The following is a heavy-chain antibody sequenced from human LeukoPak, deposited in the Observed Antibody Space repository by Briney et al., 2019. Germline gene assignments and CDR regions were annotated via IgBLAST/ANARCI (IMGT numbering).Heavy chain of an antibody. CDR1: GFTFSSYA. V-gene: IGHV3-30-3*01. CDR3: ARGPFEGYYDSSGYLDY. J-gene: IGHJ4*02. CDR2: ISYDGSNK. D-gene: IGHD3-22*01. Sequence: GGSLRLSCAASGFTFSSYAMHWVRQAPGKGLEWVAVISYDGSNKYYADSVKGRFTISRDNSKNTLYLQMNSLRAEDTAVYYCARGPFEGYYDSSGYLDYWGQGTLVTVSS.